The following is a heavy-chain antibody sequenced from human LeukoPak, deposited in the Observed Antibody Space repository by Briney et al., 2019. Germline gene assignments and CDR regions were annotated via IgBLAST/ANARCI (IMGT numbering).Heavy chain of an antibody. CDR3: TRKNNVDFSEYWFEFDH. V-gene: IGHV3-73*01. CDR1: GFSFSDSA. D-gene: IGHD2/OR15-2a*01. Sequence: GGALKLSSAASGFSFSDSALHWVRQASGKGPEWLGRIRTKKNTYATAYAASVKGRFTISRDDSKNTVYLQMSSLKTDDTAVYYCTRKNNVDFSEYWFEFDHWGLGTLVTVSS. J-gene: IGHJ4*02. CDR2: IRTKKNTYAT.